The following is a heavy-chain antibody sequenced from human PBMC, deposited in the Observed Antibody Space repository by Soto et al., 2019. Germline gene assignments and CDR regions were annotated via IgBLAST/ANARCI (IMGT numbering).Heavy chain of an antibody. CDR1: GFTFSSYA. CDR3: ARERWYYYGSGSYLYYGMDV. D-gene: IGHD3-10*01. J-gene: IGHJ6*02. CDR2: ISGSGGST. V-gene: IGHV3-23*01. Sequence: PGGSLRLSCAASGFTFSSYAMSWVRQAPGKGLEWVSAISGSGGSTYYADSVKGRFTISRDNSKNTLYLQMNSLRAEDTAVYYCARERWYYYGSGSYLYYGMDVWGQGTTVTVSS.